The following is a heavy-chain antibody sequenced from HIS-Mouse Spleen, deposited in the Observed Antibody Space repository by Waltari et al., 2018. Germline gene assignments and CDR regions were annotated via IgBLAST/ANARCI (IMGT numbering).Heavy chain of an antibody. CDR2: IYYSGST. J-gene: IGHJ2*01. Sequence: QLQLQESGPGLVKPSETLSLTCTVPVGSITRSRYYWGWIRQPPGKGLEWIGSIYYSGSTYYNPSLKSRVTISVDTSKNQFSLKLSSVTAADTAVYYCAREIPYSSSWYDWYFDLWGRGTLVTVSS. D-gene: IGHD6-13*01. CDR1: VGSITRSRYY. V-gene: IGHV4-39*07. CDR3: AREIPYSSSWYDWYFDL.